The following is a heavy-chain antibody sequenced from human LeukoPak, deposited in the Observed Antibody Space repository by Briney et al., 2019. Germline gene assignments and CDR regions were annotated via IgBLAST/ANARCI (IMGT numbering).Heavy chain of an antibody. CDR1: GFTFSSYN. D-gene: IGHD2/OR15-2a*01. V-gene: IGHV3-21*01. CDR3: VRIPNSANFPNWFDP. CDR2: ISGSSAYI. Sequence: GGSLRLSCAASGFTFSSYNMNWVRQAPEKGLEWISSISGSSAYIYYADSVKGRFTISRDNAKNSLYLQMDSLRADDTAVYYCVRIPNSANFPNWFDPWGQGTLVTVSS. J-gene: IGHJ5*02.